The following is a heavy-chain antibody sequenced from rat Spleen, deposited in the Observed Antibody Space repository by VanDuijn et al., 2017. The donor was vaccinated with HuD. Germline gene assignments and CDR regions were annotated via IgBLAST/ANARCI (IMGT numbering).Heavy chain of an antibody. J-gene: IGHJ2*01. Sequence: EVQLVESDGGLVQPGRSLKLSCAASGFTFSDYYMAWVRQAPAKGLDWVATISSDGRRNYDRDSVKGRFTISRDIAKRSLYLQMDSLRSEDTATYYCARHGYNSYFDYWGQGVMVTVSS. V-gene: IGHV5-29*01. CDR3: ARHGYNSYFDY. CDR1: GFTFSDYY. CDR2: ISSDGRRN. D-gene: IGHD1-9*01.